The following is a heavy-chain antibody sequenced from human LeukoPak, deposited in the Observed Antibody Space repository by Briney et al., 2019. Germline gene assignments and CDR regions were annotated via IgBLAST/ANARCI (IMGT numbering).Heavy chain of an antibody. Sequence: GGSLRLSCAASGFSFSNYWMSWVRQAPGKGLEWVANIGPDGREMYYVDSMKGRFTSSRDNARNSLLLQMDGLRAEDAAVYYCARGVLPGTIQWSLDHWGQGTRVTVSS. J-gene: IGHJ4*02. CDR2: IGPDGREM. CDR1: GFSFSNYW. V-gene: IGHV3-7*01. CDR3: ARGVLPGTIQWSLDH. D-gene: IGHD2-2*02.